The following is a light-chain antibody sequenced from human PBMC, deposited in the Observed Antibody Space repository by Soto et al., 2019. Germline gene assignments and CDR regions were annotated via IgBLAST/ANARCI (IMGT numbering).Light chain of an antibody. CDR1: QSVTTN. Sequence: EIVMTQSPATLSVSPGERATLTCTASQSVTTNLAWYQQKPGQAPRLLIYGASTRATGVPARFSGSGSGTEFTLTISSLQSADFAVYYCQQYNNWPRTFGQGTKVEIK. CDR2: GAS. J-gene: IGKJ1*01. V-gene: IGKV3-15*01. CDR3: QQYNNWPRT.